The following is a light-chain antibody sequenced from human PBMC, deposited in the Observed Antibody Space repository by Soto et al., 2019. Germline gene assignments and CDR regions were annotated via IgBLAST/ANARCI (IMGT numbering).Light chain of an antibody. Sequence: DIQMTQSPSTLSASVGDRVTITCRASQSISNWLAWHQQKPGKATKLLIYKASSLGGGVPSRFSGSGAGTEFTLSISNLQHDDFATYYCQQYNTYSQTFGQGTKVEIK. V-gene: IGKV1-5*03. CDR1: QSISNW. CDR2: KAS. CDR3: QQYNTYSQT. J-gene: IGKJ1*01.